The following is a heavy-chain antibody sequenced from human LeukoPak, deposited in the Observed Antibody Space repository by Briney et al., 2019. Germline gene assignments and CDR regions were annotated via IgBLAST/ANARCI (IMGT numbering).Heavy chain of an antibody. CDR3: VATTSFDY. CDR2: IYSGGST. J-gene: IGHJ4*02. V-gene: IGHV3-53*01. CDR1: GFTVSSNY. Sequence: GGSLRLSCAASGFTVSSNYMSWVRQAPGKGLEWVSVIYSGGSTYYADSVKGRFTISRDNSKNTLYLQMNSLRAEDTAVHYCVATTSFDYWGQGTLVTVSS. D-gene: IGHD5-12*01.